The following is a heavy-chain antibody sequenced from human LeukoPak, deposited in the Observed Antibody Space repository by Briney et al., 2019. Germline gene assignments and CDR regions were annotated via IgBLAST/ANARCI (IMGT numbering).Heavy chain of an antibody. CDR2: IYNSGDT. CDR3: AGLQATVSIHSYFDY. J-gene: IGHJ4*02. D-gene: IGHD4-17*01. Sequence: SETLSLTCSVSGDSISRYYWSWIRQSPGKGLEWVAYIYNSGDTNSNPSLKSRVTISVDTSKNQISLKLTSVTAADTAVYYCAGLQATVSIHSYFDYWGQGTLVTVSS. V-gene: IGHV4-59*01. CDR1: GDSISRYY.